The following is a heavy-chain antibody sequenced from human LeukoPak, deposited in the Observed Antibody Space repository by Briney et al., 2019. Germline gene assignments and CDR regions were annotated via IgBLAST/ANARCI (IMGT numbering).Heavy chain of an antibody. CDR2: IRYDGSNK. Sequence: GGSLRLSCAASGFTFSSYGMHWVRQAPGKGLEWEAFIRYDGSNKYYADSVKGRFTISRDNSKNTLYLQMNSLRAEDTAVYYCAKWGLEGNYYYYYMDVWGKGTTVTVSS. J-gene: IGHJ6*03. CDR3: AKWGLEGNYYYYYMDV. CDR1: GFTFSSYG. V-gene: IGHV3-30*02. D-gene: IGHD3-3*01.